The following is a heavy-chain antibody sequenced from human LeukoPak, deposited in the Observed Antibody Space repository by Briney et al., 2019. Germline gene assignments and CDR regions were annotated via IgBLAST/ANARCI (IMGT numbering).Heavy chain of an antibody. CDR2: ISAYNGNT. D-gene: IGHD2-2*01. Sequence: ASVKVSCKASGYTFTSYGISWVRQAPGQGLEWMGWISAYNGNTNYAQKLQGRVTMTTDTSTSTAYMELRSLRSDDTAVYCCASVGYCSSTSCPHDAFDIWGQGTMVTVSS. CDR3: ASVGYCSSTSCPHDAFDI. J-gene: IGHJ3*02. CDR1: GYTFTSYG. V-gene: IGHV1-18*01.